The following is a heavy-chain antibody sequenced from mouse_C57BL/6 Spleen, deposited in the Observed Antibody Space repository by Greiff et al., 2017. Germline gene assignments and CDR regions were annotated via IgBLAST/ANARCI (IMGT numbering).Heavy chain of an antibody. Sequence: QVQLQQPGAELVMPGASVKLSCKASGYTFTSYWMHWVKQRPGQGLEWIGEIDPSDSYTNYNQKFTGKSTLTVDKSSSTAYMQLSSLTSEYSAVYYCARSVTTVVANYFDYWGQGTTLTVSS. J-gene: IGHJ2*01. CDR2: IDPSDSYT. D-gene: IGHD1-1*01. CDR1: GYTFTSYW. CDR3: ARSVTTVVANYFDY. V-gene: IGHV1-69*01.